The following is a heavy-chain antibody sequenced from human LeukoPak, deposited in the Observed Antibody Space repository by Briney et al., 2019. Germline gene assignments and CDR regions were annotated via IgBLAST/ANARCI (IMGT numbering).Heavy chain of an antibody. CDR3: ARGIVGATTGD. CDR2: ISSSSSTI. CDR1: GFTFSTYN. V-gene: IGHV3-48*01. Sequence: TGGSLRLSCAASGFTFSTYNMNWLRQAPGKGLEWVSYISSSSSTIYYADSVKGRFTISRDNALNSLYLQMNSLRAEDTAVYYCARGIVGATTGDWGQGTLVTVSS. D-gene: IGHD1-26*01. J-gene: IGHJ4*02.